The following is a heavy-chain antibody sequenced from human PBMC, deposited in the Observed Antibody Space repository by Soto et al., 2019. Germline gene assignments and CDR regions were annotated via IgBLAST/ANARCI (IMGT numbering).Heavy chain of an antibody. J-gene: IGHJ4*02. D-gene: IGHD2-21*01. CDR2: IYYSGST. CDR3: ARPPPFRPLDH. Sequence: SETLSLTCTVSGGSISSSSYYWGWIRQPPGKGLEWIGSIYYSGSTYYNPSLKSRVTISGDTSKNQFSLRLTSVTAADTAVYYRARPPPFRPLDHWGQGNLVTVPS. V-gene: IGHV4-39*01. CDR1: GGSISSSSYY.